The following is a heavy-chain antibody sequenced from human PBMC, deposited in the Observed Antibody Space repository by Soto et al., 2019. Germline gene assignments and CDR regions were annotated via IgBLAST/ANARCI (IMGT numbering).Heavy chain of an antibody. CDR1: GGSISSYY. CDR2: IYYSGST. D-gene: IGHD3-9*01. V-gene: IGHV4-59*01. CDR3: ARLTDILTGFDY. J-gene: IGHJ4*02. Sequence: SETLSLTCTVSGGSISSYYWSWIRQPPGKGLEWIGYIYYSGSTNYNPSLKSRVTISVDASKNQFSLKLSSVTAADTAVYYCARLTDILTGFDYWGQGTLVTVSS.